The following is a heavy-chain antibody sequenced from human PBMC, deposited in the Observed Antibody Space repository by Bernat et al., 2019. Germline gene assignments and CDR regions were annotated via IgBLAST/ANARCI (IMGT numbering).Heavy chain of an antibody. J-gene: IGHJ5*02. CDR1: GYTFTSYD. CDR3: ARDESSVVVPAARGWFDP. Sequence: QVQLVQSGAEVKKPGASVKVSCKASGYTFTSYDINWVRQATGQGLEWMGWMNPNSGNTGYAQKFQGRVTMTSNTSISTACMELSSLRSEDTAVYYCARDESSVVVPAARGWFDPWGQGTLVTVSS. D-gene: IGHD2-2*01. V-gene: IGHV1-8*01. CDR2: MNPNSGNT.